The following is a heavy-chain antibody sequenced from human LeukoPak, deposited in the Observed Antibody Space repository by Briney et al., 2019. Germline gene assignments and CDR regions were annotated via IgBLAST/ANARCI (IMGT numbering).Heavy chain of an antibody. D-gene: IGHD4-23*01. J-gene: IGHJ3*02. V-gene: IGHV4-30-4*01. CDR2: IYYSGST. CDR3: ARPLANDYGGDDAFDI. CDR1: GGSISSGDYY. Sequence: SETLSLTCTVSGGSISSGDYYWSWIRQPPGKGLEWIGYIYYSGSTYYNPSLKSRVTISVDTSKNQFSLKLSSVTAADTAVYYCARPLANDYGGDDAFDIWGQGTMVNVPS.